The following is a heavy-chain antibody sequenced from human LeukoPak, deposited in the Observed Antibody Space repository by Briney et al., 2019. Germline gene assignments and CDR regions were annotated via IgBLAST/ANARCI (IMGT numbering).Heavy chain of an antibody. Sequence: GGSLRLSCAASGFSFSSSWMHWVRQAPGLGLVWVSRINSDGTTTHYADSVKGRFTISRDNAKNTVYLQMNSLRPEDAAVYYCARDLGWGSYRNHWGQGTLVTVSS. V-gene: IGHV3-74*01. CDR2: INSDGTTT. CDR1: GFSFSSSW. J-gene: IGHJ5*02. CDR3: ARDLGWGSYRNH. D-gene: IGHD3-16*02.